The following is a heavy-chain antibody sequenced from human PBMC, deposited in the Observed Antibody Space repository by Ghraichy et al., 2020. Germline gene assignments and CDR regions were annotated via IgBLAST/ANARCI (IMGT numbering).Heavy chain of an antibody. V-gene: IGHV3-53*01. CDR3: TRDSNGMAKTPG. D-gene: IGHD5-24*01. CDR2: IYSGGGT. J-gene: IGHJ4*02. Sequence: GSLRLSCAASGFTVSNNYMSWVRQAPGKGLEWVSLIYSGGGTLYADSVKGRFTISRDSSKNTLYLQMNSLRAEDTAVYYCTRDSNGMAKTPGWGQGTLVTVSS. CDR1: GFTVSNNY.